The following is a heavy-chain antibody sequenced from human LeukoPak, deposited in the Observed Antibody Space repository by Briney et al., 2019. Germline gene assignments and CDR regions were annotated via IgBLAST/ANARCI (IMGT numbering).Heavy chain of an antibody. CDR2: INAGNGNT. Sequence: ASVKVSCKASGYTFTSYAMHWMHQAPGQRLEWMGWINAGNGNTKYSQKFQGRVTITRDTSASTAYMELSSLRSEDTAVYYCAREGSGYAFGDYWGQGTLVTVSS. V-gene: IGHV1-3*01. CDR1: GYTFTSYA. J-gene: IGHJ4*02. D-gene: IGHD5-12*01. CDR3: AREGSGYAFGDY.